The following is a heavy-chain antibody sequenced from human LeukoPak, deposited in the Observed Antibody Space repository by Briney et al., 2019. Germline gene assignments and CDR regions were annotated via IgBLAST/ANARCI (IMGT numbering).Heavy chain of an antibody. CDR2: INPNSGGT. Sequence: GASVKVSCKASGYTFTGYYMHWVRQAPGQGLEWMGWINPNSGGTNYAQKFQGRVTMTRDTSISTAYMELSRLRSDDTAVYYRARNYYDSSGYGFDYWGQGTLVTVSS. V-gene: IGHV1-2*02. D-gene: IGHD3-22*01. CDR1: GYTFTGYY. CDR3: ARNYYDSSGYGFDY. J-gene: IGHJ4*02.